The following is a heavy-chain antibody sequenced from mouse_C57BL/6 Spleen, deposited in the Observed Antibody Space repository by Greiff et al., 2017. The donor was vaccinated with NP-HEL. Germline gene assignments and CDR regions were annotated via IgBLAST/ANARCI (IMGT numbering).Heavy chain of an antibody. J-gene: IGHJ1*03. D-gene: IGHD1-1*01. CDR1: GYTFTSYW. Sequence: QVQLQQPGAELVRPGSSVKLSCKASGYTFTSYWMDWVKQRPGQGLEWIGNIYPSDSETHYNQKFKDKATLTVDKSSSTAYMQLSSLTSEDSAVYYCARRGYYGSSNWYFDVWGTGTTVTVSS. V-gene: IGHV1-61*01. CDR2: IYPSDSET. CDR3: ARRGYYGSSNWYFDV.